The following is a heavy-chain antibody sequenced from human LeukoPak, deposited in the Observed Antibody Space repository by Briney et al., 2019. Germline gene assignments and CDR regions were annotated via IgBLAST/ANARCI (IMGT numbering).Heavy chain of an antibody. CDR1: GYTFTSYD. CDR3: ARGGYDWVYYYYYMDV. Sequence: ASVKVSCKASGYTFTSYDINWVRQATGQGLEWMGWMNPNSGNTGYAQKFQGRVTITRNTSISTAYMEPSSLRSEDTAVYYCARGGYDWVYYYYYMDVWGKGTTVTVSS. CDR2: MNPNSGNT. V-gene: IGHV1-8*03. D-gene: IGHD5-12*01. J-gene: IGHJ6*03.